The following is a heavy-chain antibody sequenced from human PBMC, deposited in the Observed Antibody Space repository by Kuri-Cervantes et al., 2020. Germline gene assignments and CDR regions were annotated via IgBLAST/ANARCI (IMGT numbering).Heavy chain of an antibody. V-gene: IGHV3-9*01. D-gene: IGHD6-13*01. CDR3: AKDLSGGRPYSSSWYYFDY. Sequence: SLKISCAASGFTFDDYAMHWVRQAPGKGPEWVSGISWNSGSIGYADSVKGRFTISRDNAKNSLYLQMNSLRAEDTALYYCAKDLSGGRPYSSSWYYFDYWGQGTLVTVSS. CDR2: ISWNSGSI. J-gene: IGHJ4*02. CDR1: GFTFDDYA.